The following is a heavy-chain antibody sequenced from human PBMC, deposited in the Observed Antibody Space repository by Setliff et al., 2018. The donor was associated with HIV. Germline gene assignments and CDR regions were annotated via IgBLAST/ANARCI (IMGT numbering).Heavy chain of an antibody. CDR3: ARYNFWSGYESDY. V-gene: IGHV1-2*06. CDR2: INPNSGAT. Sequence: GASVKVSCKASGYTFIGYHIHWVRQAPRQGLEWMGRINPNSGATNYAQKFQGRVTMTRDTSSRTAYMELSRLRSDDTAVYYCARYNFWSGYESDYWGKGTTVTVSS. CDR1: GYTFIGYH. J-gene: IGHJ6*04. D-gene: IGHD3-3*01.